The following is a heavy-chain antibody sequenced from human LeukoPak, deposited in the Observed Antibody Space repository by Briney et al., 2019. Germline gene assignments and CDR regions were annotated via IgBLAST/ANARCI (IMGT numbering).Heavy chain of an antibody. CDR2: IWSDVSNK. D-gene: IGHD4-23*01. Sequence: GGSLRLSCAASGFTFTSYVMHWVRQAPGKGLEWVAVIWSDVSNKYYADSVEGRFTISRDNSKNTLYLQMNSLRAEDTAVYFCAGDAGGNPFDYWGQGTLVTVSS. CDR1: GFTFTSYV. J-gene: IGHJ4*02. CDR3: AGDAGGNPFDY. V-gene: IGHV3-33*01.